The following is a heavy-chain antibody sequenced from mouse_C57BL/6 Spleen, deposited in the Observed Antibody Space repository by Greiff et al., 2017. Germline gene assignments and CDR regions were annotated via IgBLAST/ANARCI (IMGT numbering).Heavy chain of an antibody. D-gene: IGHD1-1*01. Sequence: QVQLQQPGAELVKPGASVKMSCKASGYTFTSYWITWVKQRPGQGLEWIGDIYPGSGSTNYNEKFKSKATLTVDTSSSTAYMQLSSLTSEDSAVYYCASPAITKVVATGAMDYWCQGTSVTVSS. J-gene: IGHJ4*01. CDR2: IYPGSGST. V-gene: IGHV1-55*01. CDR3: ASPAITKVVATGAMDY. CDR1: GYTFTSYW.